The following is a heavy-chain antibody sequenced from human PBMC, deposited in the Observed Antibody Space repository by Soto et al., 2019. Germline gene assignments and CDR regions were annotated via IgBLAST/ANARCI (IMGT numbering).Heavy chain of an antibody. V-gene: IGHV4-4*02. CDR3: ASSSGWYRYDF. Sequence: QVQLRQSGPGLVKPSGTLSLTCAVSGASVRSDNWWNWVRQPPEKGLEWSGEIYHTGNTNYNPSLKGRITISVDKSKNHFSLDLFSVTAAGTAVYYCASSSGWYRYDFWGQGTRVTVSS. CDR2: IYHTGNT. J-gene: IGHJ4*02. CDR1: GASVRSDNW. D-gene: IGHD6-19*01.